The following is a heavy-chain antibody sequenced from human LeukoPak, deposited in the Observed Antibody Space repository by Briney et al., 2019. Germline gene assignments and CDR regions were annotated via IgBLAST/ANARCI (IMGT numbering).Heavy chain of an antibody. Sequence: PGGSPRLSCAASGFTFNTHRMHWVRQAPGKGLEWVSSISGTSTYIHYADSVRGRFTISRDNAKNSLYLQMNSLRAEDTAVYFCARDRGFVGVFYSGIDVWGQGTTITVSS. J-gene: IGHJ6*02. V-gene: IGHV3-21*01. CDR1: GFTFNTHR. D-gene: IGHD4-11*01. CDR3: ARDRGFVGVFYSGIDV. CDR2: ISGTSTYI.